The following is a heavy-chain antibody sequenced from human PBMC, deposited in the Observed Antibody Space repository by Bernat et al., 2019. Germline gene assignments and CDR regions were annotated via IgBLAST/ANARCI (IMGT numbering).Heavy chain of an antibody. Sequence: QVQLVESGGGVVQPGRSLRLSCAASGFTFRNFGMHWVRQPPGKGLEWVAIIWDDGSNKYYADSVKDRFTISRDNSRNTVYLQMNSLRAEDTAVYYCARHIGSCSGGSCSDWYFDLWGRGTLVTVSS. D-gene: IGHD2-15*01. CDR3: ARHIGSCSGGSCSDWYFDL. CDR2: IWDDGSNK. CDR1: GFTFRNFG. V-gene: IGHV3-33*01. J-gene: IGHJ2*01.